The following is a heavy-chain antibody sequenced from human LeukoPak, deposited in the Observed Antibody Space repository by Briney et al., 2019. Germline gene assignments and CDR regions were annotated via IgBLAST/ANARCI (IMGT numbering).Heavy chain of an antibody. J-gene: IGHJ4*02. CDR3: AIGTRYYYDSSGYYSYYFDY. CDR1: GGSFSGYY. D-gene: IGHD3-22*01. CDR2: INHSGST. Sequence: SETLSLTCAVYGGSFSGYYWSWIRQPPGKGLEWIGEINHSGSTNYNSSLKSRVTISVDTSKNQFSLKLSSVTAADTAVYYCAIGTRYYYDSSGYYSYYFDYWGQGTLVTVSS. V-gene: IGHV4-34*01.